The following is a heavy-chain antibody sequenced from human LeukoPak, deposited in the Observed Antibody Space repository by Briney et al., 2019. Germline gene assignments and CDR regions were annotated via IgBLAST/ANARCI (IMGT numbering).Heavy chain of an antibody. Sequence: PGGSLRLSCAASGFTFSSYAMSWVRQAPGKGLEWVGRIKSKTDGGTTDYVAPVKGRFTISRDDSKNTLYLQMNSLKTEDTAVYYCTSCPEDWFDPWGQGTLVTVSS. CDR1: GFTFSSYA. CDR3: TSCPEDWFDP. CDR2: IKSKTDGGTT. J-gene: IGHJ5*02. V-gene: IGHV3-15*01.